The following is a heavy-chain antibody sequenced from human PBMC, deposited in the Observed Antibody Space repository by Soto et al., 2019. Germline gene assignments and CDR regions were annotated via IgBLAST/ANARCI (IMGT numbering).Heavy chain of an antibody. V-gene: IGHV3-74*01. CDR2: INSDGSST. CDR3: ARVYYYDSSGYWSDYYYYGMDV. J-gene: IGHJ6*02. Sequence: GGSLRLSCAASGFTFSSYAMSWVRQAPGKGLEWVSRINSDGSSTSYADSVKGRFTISRDNAKNTLYLQMNSLRAEDTAVYYCARVYYYDSSGYWSDYYYYGMDVWGQGTTVTVSS. D-gene: IGHD3-22*01. CDR1: GFTFSSYA.